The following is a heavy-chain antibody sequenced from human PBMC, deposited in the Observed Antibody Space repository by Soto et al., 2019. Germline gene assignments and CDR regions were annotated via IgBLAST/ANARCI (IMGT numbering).Heavy chain of an antibody. D-gene: IGHD6-13*01. Sequence: LGESLKISCKGSGYSFTSYWIGWVRQMPGKGLEWMGIIYPGDSDTRYSPSFQSQVTISADKSISTAYLQWSSLKASDTAMYYCAKSAAAGTKGYYYGMDVWGQGTTVTVSS. J-gene: IGHJ6*02. V-gene: IGHV5-51*01. CDR2: IYPGDSDT. CDR1: GYSFTSYW. CDR3: AKSAAAGTKGYYYGMDV.